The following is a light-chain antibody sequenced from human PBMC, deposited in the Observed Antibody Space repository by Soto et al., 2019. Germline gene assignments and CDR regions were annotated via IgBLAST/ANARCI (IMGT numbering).Light chain of an antibody. CDR2: DAS. CDR3: QERSNWPPYT. Sequence: EIVLTQSPATPSLSPGERATLSCRASQSVSSYLAWYQQKPGQAPRLLIYDASNRATGIPARFSGSGSGTDFTLTISSLEPEDFAVYYCQERSNWPPYTFGQGTKLDIK. J-gene: IGKJ2*01. V-gene: IGKV3-11*01. CDR1: QSVSSY.